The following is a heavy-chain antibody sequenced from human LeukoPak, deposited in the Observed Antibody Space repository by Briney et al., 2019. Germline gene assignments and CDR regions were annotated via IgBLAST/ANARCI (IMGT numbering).Heavy chain of an antibody. V-gene: IGHV1-18*01. CDR3: ARVDSAVADTYYFDY. D-gene: IGHD6-19*01. Sequence: ASVKVSCKASGYTFTSYGISWVRQAPGQGLEWMGWISAYNGNTNYAQKLQGRVTMTTDTSTSTAYMELRSLRSDDTAVYYCARVDSAVADTYYFDYWGQGTLVTVSS. CDR1: GYTFTSYG. CDR2: ISAYNGNT. J-gene: IGHJ4*02.